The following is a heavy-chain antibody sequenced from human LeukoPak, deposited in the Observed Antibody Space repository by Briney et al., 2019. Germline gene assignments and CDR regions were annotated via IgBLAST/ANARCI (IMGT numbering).Heavy chain of an antibody. Sequence: SETLSLTCAVYGGSFSGYYWSWIRQPPGKGLEWIGEINYSGSTNYNPSLKSRVTISVDTSKNQFSLKLSSVTAADTAVYYCARGRPYCSSTSCYRYDYWGQGTLVTVSS. D-gene: IGHD2-2*01. CDR2: INYSGST. CDR1: GGSFSGYY. V-gene: IGHV4-34*01. CDR3: ARGRPYCSSTSCYRYDY. J-gene: IGHJ4*02.